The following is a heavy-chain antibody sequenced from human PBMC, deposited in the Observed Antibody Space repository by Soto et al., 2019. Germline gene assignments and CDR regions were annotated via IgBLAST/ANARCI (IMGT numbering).Heavy chain of an antibody. D-gene: IGHD6-19*01. J-gene: IGHJ5*02. CDR2: VSYSGST. CDR3: ARHGSDSGWFFFDP. Sequence: SETLSLTCSLSGGAIGGYYWSWIRQPPGKAREGVGYVSYSGSTDYHPSLKSRVSISIDTSKNQFSLKMISVTAADTAVYYCARHGSDSGWFFFDPWGQGALVT. V-gene: IGHV4-59*08. CDR1: GGAIGGYY.